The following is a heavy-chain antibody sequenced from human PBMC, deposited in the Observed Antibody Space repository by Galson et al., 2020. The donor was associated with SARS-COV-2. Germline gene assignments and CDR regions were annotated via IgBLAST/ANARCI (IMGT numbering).Heavy chain of an antibody. V-gene: IGHV4-31*03. J-gene: IGHJ5*02. CDR1: GDSLSTDGYY. CDR3: ARVTGYCTSTSGPAWFDP. D-gene: IGHD2-8*01. CDR2: IYHSGST. Sequence: SQTLSLTCTVSGDSLSTDGYYWTWIRDRPGSGLEWMGYIYHSGSTYYSPSLESRISMSVDTSKNQFSLRLTSVTAADTAVYYCARVTGYCTSTSGPAWFDPWGRGTLVTVSS.